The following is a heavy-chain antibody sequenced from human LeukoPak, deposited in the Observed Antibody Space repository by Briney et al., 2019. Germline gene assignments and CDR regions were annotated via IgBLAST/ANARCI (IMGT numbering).Heavy chain of an antibody. J-gene: IGHJ4*02. CDR2: TNPNSGGT. V-gene: IGHV1-2*02. CDR3: SIQHQVLRSFDY. Sequence: GASVKVSCKDSPYTFTGYYMDWVRQAPGQGLEWMGWTNPNSGGTSYAQTFQGRVTMTRDTSITTFYMELIRLRSDDTAVYYCSIQHQVLRSFDYWGQGALVAVSS. CDR1: PYTFTGYY. D-gene: IGHD6-13*01.